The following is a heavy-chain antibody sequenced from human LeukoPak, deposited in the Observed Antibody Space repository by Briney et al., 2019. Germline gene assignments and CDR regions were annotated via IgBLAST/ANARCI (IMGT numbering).Heavy chain of an antibody. CDR2: IYYSGST. CDR1: GGSISSSSYY. Sequence: PSETLSLTCTVSGGSISSSSYYWGWIRQPPGKGLEWIGSIYYSGSTYYNPSLKSRVTISVDTSKNQFSLKLSSVTAADTAVYYCARQSGRASSRLSWFDPWGQGTLVTVSS. CDR3: ARQSGRASSRLSWFDP. D-gene: IGHD6-13*01. J-gene: IGHJ5*02. V-gene: IGHV4-39*07.